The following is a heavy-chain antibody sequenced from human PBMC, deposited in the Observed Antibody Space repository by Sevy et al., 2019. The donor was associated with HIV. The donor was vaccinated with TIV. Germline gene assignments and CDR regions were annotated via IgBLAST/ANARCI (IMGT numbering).Heavy chain of an antibody. CDR2: MNPNSGNT. D-gene: IGHD6-13*01. CDR1: GYTFTSYD. CDR3: ARAMEYSSSWDWFDP. J-gene: IGHJ5*02. Sequence: ASVKVSCKASGYTFTSYDINWVRQATGKGLEWMGWMNPNSGNTGYAQKFQGRVTMTRNTSISTAYMELSSLRSEDTAVYYCARAMEYSSSWDWFDPWGQGTLVTVSS. V-gene: IGHV1-8*01.